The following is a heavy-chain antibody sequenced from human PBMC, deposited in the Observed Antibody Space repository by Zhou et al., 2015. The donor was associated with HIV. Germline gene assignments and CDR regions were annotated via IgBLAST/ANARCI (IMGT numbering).Heavy chain of an antibody. D-gene: IGHD3-10*01. CDR1: GFDSSSWW. V-gene: IGHV3-30*02. Sequence: VLMVESGGKLVQPGGSLRLSCTVSGFDSSSWWFSWVRQTPGKGLEWVAFIRYDGSNKYYADSVKGRFTISRDNSKNTLYLQMNSLRVEDTAVYYCAKSMVRGVIMSGLRFWGQGTLVTVSS. CDR3: AKSMVRGVIMSGLRF. CDR2: IRYDGSNK. J-gene: IGHJ4*02.